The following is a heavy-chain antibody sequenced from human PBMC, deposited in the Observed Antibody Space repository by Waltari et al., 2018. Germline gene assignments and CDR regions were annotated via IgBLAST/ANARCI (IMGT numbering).Heavy chain of an antibody. Sequence: EVQLLESGGGLVQPGGSLRLSCAASGFTFSSYAMSWVRQAPGKGLEWVSVIYSGGSSTYYADSVKGRFTISRDNSKNTLYLQMNSLRAEDTAVYYCAKDLRGIAAAGIDYWGQGTLVTVSS. J-gene: IGHJ4*02. CDR2: IYSGGSST. CDR3: AKDLRGIAAAGIDY. V-gene: IGHV3-23*03. D-gene: IGHD6-13*01. CDR1: GFTFSSYA.